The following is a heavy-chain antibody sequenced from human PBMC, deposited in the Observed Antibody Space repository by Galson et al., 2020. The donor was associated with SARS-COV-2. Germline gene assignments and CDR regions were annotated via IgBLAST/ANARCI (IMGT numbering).Heavy chain of an antibody. V-gene: IGHV4-34*01. CDR1: GGSFSGYY. D-gene: IGHD3-16*02. Sequence: SETLSLTCAVYGGSFSGYYWSWIRQPPGKVLEWIGEINHSGSTNYNPSLKSRVTISVDTSKNQFSLKLSSVTAADTAVYYCARDALGGVIVGNDYWGQGTLVTVSS. CDR2: INHSGST. CDR3: ARDALGGVIVGNDY. J-gene: IGHJ4*02.